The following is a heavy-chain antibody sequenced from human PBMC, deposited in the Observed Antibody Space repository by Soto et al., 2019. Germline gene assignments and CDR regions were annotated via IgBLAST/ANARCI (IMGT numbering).Heavy chain of an antibody. J-gene: IGHJ4*02. CDR3: ASATGVAATFDF. CDR2: ISSGSSNI. D-gene: IGHD2-15*01. CDR1: GFAFRSYN. V-gene: IGHV3-21*01. Sequence: ESGGGLVKPGGSLTLSCAASGFAFRSYNMNWVRQAPGKGLEWVASISSGSSNIYYADSVKGRFTISRDNAKNSLFLQMDSLRAEDSAVYYCASATGVAATFDFWGQGTLVTVSS.